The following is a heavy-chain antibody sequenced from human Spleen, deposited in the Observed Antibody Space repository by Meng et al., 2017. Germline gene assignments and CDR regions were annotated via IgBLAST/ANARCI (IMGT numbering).Heavy chain of an antibody. V-gene: IGHV3-15*01. Sequence: VVSWGGFLKPGWSLRPSCSASGSTFSNAWMTRVRQAPGKGLEWIGRMKSNVDGGTVDYAAAVKGRFFISRDDSENTFYLQMNSLKTEDTAVYYCSGHVDYWGHGTLVTVSS. CDR1: GSTFSNAW. J-gene: IGHJ4*01. CDR2: MKSNVDGGTV. CDR3: SGHVDY.